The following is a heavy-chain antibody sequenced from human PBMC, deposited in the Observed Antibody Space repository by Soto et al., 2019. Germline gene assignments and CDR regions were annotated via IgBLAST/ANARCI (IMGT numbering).Heavy chain of an antibody. CDR2: ISGSGGST. CDR3: AKDDGGYTYYDILTGYLRPQVRYYYGMDV. CDR1: GFTFSSYA. D-gene: IGHD3-9*01. J-gene: IGHJ6*02. V-gene: IGHV3-23*01. Sequence: PGGSLRLSCAASGFTFSSYAMSWVRQAPGKGLEWVSAISGSGGSTYYADSVKGRFTISRDNSKNTLYLQMNSLRAEDTAVYYCAKDDGGYTYYDILTGYLRPQVRYYYGMDVWGQGTTVTVSS.